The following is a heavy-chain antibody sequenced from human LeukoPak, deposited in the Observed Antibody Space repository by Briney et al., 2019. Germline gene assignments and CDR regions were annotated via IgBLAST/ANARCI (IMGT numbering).Heavy chain of an antibody. J-gene: IGHJ3*02. CDR3: AREPLTRRLSSDAFDI. CDR1: GFTFSSYG. Sequence: GGSLRLSCAASGFTFSSYGMHWVRQAPGKGLEWVAVISYDGSNKYYADSVKGRFTISRDNSKNTLYLQMNSLRTEDTALYYCAREPLTRRLSSDAFDIWGQGTMVTVSS. V-gene: IGHV3-30*03. D-gene: IGHD6-6*01. CDR2: ISYDGSNK.